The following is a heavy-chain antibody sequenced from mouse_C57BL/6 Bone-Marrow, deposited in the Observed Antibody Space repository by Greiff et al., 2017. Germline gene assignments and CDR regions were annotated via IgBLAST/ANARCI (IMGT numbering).Heavy chain of an antibody. D-gene: IGHD4-1*01. V-gene: IGHV5-6*02. CDR3: ARRTGTDYFDY. CDR1: GFTFSSYG. Sequence: EVKVVESGGDLVKPGGSLKLSCAASGFTFSSYGMSWVRQTPDKRLEWVATISSGGSYTYYPDSVKGRFTISRDNAKNTLYLQMSSLKSEDTAMYYCARRTGTDYFDYWGQGTTLTVSS. CDR2: ISSGGSYT. J-gene: IGHJ2*01.